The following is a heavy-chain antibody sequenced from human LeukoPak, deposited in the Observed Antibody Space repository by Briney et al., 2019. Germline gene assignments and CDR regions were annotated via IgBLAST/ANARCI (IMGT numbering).Heavy chain of an antibody. CDR1: GGTFSSYA. J-gene: IGHJ4*02. V-gene: IGHV1-69*13. CDR2: IIPIFGTA. Sequence: SVKVSCKASGGTFSSYAISWVRQAPGQGLEWVGGIIPIFGTANYAQKFQGRVTITADESTSTAYMELSSLRSEDTAVYYCARGGGSYPGTFDYWGQGTLVTVSS. CDR3: ARGGGSYPGTFDY. D-gene: IGHD1-26*01.